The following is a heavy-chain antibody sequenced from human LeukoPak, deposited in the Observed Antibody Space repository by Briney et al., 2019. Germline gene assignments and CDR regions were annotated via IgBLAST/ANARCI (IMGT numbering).Heavy chain of an antibody. V-gene: IGHV1-2*02. CDR3: AREHPKSSSDYYYMDV. Sequence: ASVKVSCKASGYTFTGYYMHWVRQAPGQGLEWMGWINPNSGGTNYAQKFQGRVTMTRDTSISTAYMELSRLRSDDTAVYYCAREHPKSSSDYYYMDVWGKGTTVTVSS. J-gene: IGHJ6*03. CDR1: GYTFTGYY. CDR2: INPNSGGT. D-gene: IGHD6-6*01.